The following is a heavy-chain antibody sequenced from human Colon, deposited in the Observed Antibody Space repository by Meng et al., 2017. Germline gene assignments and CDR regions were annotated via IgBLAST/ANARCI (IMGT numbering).Heavy chain of an antibody. CDR1: GDSVSSKSPA. CDR2: TYYRSKWYN. V-gene: IGHV6-1*01. CDR3: ASTENHF. D-gene: IGHD1-26*01. J-gene: IGHJ4*02. Sequence: VQLQQSGPGLVKPSRTPPLTCAIPGDSVSSKSPAWSWIRQSPSRGLEWLGRTYYRSKWYNDYAVSVKSRISINPDTSKNQFSLRLNSVTPEDTAVYYCASTENHFWGQGTLVTVSS.